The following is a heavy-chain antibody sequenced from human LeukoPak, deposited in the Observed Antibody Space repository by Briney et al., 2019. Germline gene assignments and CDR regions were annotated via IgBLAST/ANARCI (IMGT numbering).Heavy chain of an antibody. CDR2: IYTSGST. J-gene: IGHJ6*03. CDR1: GGSISSYY. CDR3: ARVDGDYYYYYMDV. D-gene: IGHD2-21*01. Sequence: SETLSLTCTVSGGSISSYYWSWIRQPAGKGLEWIGRIYTSGSTNYNPSLKSRVTISVDTSKNQFSLKLSSVTAADTPVYYCARVDGDYYYYYMDVWGKGTTVTVSS. V-gene: IGHV4-4*07.